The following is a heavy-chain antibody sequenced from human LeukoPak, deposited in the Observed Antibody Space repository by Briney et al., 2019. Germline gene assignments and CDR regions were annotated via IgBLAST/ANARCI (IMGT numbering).Heavy chain of an antibody. CDR1: GGSFSGYY. J-gene: IGHJ3*02. CDR2: INHSGST. CDR3: RRERRDDAFDI. Sequence: ASETLSLTCAVYGGSFSGYYWSWIRQPPGKGLEWIGEINHSGSTNYNPSLKSRVTISVDTSKNQFSLKLSSATAADTAVYYCRRERRDDAFDIWGQGTMVTVSS. V-gene: IGHV4-34*01.